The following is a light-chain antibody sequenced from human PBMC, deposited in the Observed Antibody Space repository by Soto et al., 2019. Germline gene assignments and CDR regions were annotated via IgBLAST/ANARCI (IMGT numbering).Light chain of an antibody. V-gene: IGKV3-15*01. Sequence: EIVMPQSPATLSVSPGERATLSCRASQSVSSNLAWYQQKPGQAPRLLIYGASTRATGIPARFSGSGSGTEFTLSVSSLQPDDFAAYYCQQYNSYVWTCGQGTKV. CDR1: QSVSSN. CDR2: GAS. J-gene: IGKJ1*01. CDR3: QQYNSYVWT.